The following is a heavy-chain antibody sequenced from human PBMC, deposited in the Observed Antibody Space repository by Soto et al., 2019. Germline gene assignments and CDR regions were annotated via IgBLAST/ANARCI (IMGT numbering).Heavy chain of an antibody. J-gene: IGHJ4*02. V-gene: IGHV1-2*02. D-gene: IGHD3-22*01. CDR1: GSTLTGYY. Sequence: QVQLVQSGAEVKKPGASVKVSCKASGSTLTGYYMHWVRQAPGQGLEWMGWIKPNSDGTLYAQKFQGRVTLTRDTSTSTAYMELSRLRSDDTAVYYCASIYYDSSGYSYYDYWGQGTRVTVSS. CDR3: ASIYYDSSGYSYYDY. CDR2: IKPNSDGT.